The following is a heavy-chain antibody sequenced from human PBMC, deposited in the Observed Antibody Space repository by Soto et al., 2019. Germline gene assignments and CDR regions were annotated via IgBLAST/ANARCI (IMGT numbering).Heavy chain of an antibody. Sequence: GESLNISFNGVGYSFTIYLIVWVRQMPCEGLEWMGIIYPDDSDTRYNPSFQGHVTISADKSISTAYLQWSSLKASDTAVYYCARDWNSSGWYEPNWFDPWGQGTLVTVSS. V-gene: IGHV5-51*01. J-gene: IGHJ5*02. D-gene: IGHD6-19*01. CDR3: ARDWNSSGWYEPNWFDP. CDR1: GYSFTIYL. CDR2: IYPDDSDT.